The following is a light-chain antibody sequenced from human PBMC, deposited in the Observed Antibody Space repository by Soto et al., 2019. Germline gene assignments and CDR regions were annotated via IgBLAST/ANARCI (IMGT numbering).Light chain of an antibody. J-gene: IGLJ1*01. CDR1: SSDVGANNDY. V-gene: IGLV2-8*01. CDR2: EVS. CDR3: SSYAGSDNFV. Sequence: QSVLTQPPSASGSPGQSVTISCTGTSSDVGANNDYVSWYQQHPGKVPKLMMYEVSKRPPGVPDRFSGSKAGNTASLTVSALQADDEADYYCSSYAGSDNFVFGTRTKVTVL.